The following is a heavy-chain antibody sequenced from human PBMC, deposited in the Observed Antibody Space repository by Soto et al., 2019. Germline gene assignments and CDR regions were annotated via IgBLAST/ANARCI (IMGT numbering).Heavy chain of an antibody. D-gene: IGHD2-15*01. CDR2: IWYDGSNK. CDR3: ARDNFSGGLTGRPYLFDY. J-gene: IGHJ4*02. Sequence: SLRLSCAASGFTFSSYGMHWVRQAPGKGLEWVAVIWYDGSNKYYADSVKGRFTISRDNSKNTLYLQMNSLRAEDTAVYYCARDNFSGGLTGRPYLFDYWGQGTLVTAPQ. V-gene: IGHV3-33*01. CDR1: GFTFSSYG.